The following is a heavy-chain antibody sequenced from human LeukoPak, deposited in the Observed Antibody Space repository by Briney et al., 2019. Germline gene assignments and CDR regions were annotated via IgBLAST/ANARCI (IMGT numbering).Heavy chain of an antibody. CDR1: GFTFSSYG. CDR3: AKDGGSSGSRFDP. J-gene: IGHJ5*02. Sequence: GGSLRLSCAASGFTFSSYGVHWVRQAPGKGLEWVAVISYDGSNKYYADSVKGRFTISRDNSKNTLYLQMNSLRAEDTAVYYCAKDGGSSGSRFDPWGQGTLVTVSS. CDR2: ISYDGSNK. D-gene: IGHD2-15*01. V-gene: IGHV3-30*18.